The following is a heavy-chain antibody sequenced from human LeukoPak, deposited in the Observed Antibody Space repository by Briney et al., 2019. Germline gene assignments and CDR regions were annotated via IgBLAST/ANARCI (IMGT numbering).Heavy chain of an antibody. Sequence: GGSLRLSCAASGFTFSSYWMPWVRQAPGKGLVWVSRINSDGSSTSYADSVKGRFTISRDNAKNTLYLQMNSLRAEDTAVYYCARDGPPGRYPYRPYGMDVWGQGTTVTVSS. V-gene: IGHV3-74*01. CDR2: INSDGSST. CDR1: GFTFSSYW. D-gene: IGHD1-14*01. CDR3: ARDGPPGRYPYRPYGMDV. J-gene: IGHJ6*02.